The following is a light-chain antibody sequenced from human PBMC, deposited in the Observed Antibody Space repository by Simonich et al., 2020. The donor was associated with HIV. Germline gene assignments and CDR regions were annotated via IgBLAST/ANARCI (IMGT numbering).Light chain of an antibody. CDR3: QQRSNYT. J-gene: IGKJ2*01. V-gene: IGKV3-11*01. Sequence: EIVLTQSPATLSLSPGERATLSCRASQRVNSDLAWYHQKPGQAPRLLIYDASNRATGIPARFSGSGSGTDFTLTISSLEPEDFAVYYCQQRSNYTFGQGTKLEIK. CDR2: DAS. CDR1: QRVNSD.